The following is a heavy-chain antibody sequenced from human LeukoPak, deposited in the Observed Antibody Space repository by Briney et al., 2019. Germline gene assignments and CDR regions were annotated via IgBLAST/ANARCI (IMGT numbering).Heavy chain of an antibody. V-gene: IGHV3-66*01. CDR2: IYDGGIT. J-gene: IGHJ4*02. CDR1: GFTVSTKF. CDR3: ARFYDPSGYLDC. D-gene: IGHD3-22*01. Sequence: GGSLRLSCAASGFTVSTKFMSWVRQAPGKGLEWGSVIYDGGITYYADSVKGRFTISGDNSKNMLFLQMNSLRAEDTAVYYCARFYDPSGYLDCWGQGTLVTVSS.